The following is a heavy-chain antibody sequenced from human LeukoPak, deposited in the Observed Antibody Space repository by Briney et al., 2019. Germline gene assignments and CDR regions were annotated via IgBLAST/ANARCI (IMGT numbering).Heavy chain of an antibody. CDR1: GGSFSGYY. J-gene: IGHJ4*02. Sequence: ETLSLTCAVYGGSFSGYYWSWIRQAPGKGPEWVSSISSSSSYIYYADSVKGRFTISRDNAKNSLYLQMNSLRAEDTAVYYCARKWSYGLTNYFDYWGQGTLVTVSS. D-gene: IGHD5-18*01. CDR3: ARKWSYGLTNYFDY. V-gene: IGHV3-21*01. CDR2: ISSSSSYI.